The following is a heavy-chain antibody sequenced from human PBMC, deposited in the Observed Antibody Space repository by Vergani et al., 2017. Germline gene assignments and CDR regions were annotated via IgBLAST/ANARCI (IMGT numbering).Heavy chain of an antibody. D-gene: IGHD3-22*01. J-gene: IGHJ2*01. Sequence: EVQLLESGGGLVQPGGSLRLSYAASGFTFSSYAMSWVRQAPGKGLEWVSAISGSGGSTYYADSVKGRFTISRDNSKNTLYLQMNSLRAEDTAVYYCAKRGALYYYDSSGYYNILGKVTDWYFDLWGRGTLVTVSS. CDR1: GFTFSSYA. V-gene: IGHV3-23*01. CDR2: ISGSGGST. CDR3: AKRGALYYYDSSGYYNILGKVTDWYFDL.